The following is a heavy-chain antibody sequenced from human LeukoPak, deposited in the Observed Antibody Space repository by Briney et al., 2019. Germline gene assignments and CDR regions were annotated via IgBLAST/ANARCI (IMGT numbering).Heavy chain of an antibody. Sequence: GGSLRLSCAASGFTVSSNYMSWVRQAPGKGLEWVSVIYSGGNTYYADSVKGRFTISRDNSKNTLYLQMNSLRAEDTAVYYCAKAMTTVTIRPNFDYWGQGTLVTVSS. CDR1: GFTVSSNY. D-gene: IGHD4-17*01. J-gene: IGHJ4*02. CDR2: IYSGGNT. V-gene: IGHV3-53*01. CDR3: AKAMTTVTIRPNFDY.